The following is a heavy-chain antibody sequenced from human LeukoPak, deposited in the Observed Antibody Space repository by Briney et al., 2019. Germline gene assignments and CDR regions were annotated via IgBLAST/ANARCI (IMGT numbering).Heavy chain of an antibody. V-gene: IGHV4-30-2*01. CDR2: IYDRGPA. CDR1: GYAITSGGFS. J-gene: IGHJ5*01. Sequence: SETLSLTCTVSGYAITSGGFSWNWIRQPPGKGLEWIGCIYDRGPAYYNPSLKSRFTISVDRPKNQFFLDVTSLTAADTAVYYCARSRQASGLFNSWGQGTLVVVSS. CDR3: ARSRQASGLFNS. D-gene: IGHD3-10*01.